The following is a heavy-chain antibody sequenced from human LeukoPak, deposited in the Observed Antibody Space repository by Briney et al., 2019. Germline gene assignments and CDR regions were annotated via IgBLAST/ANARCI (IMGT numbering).Heavy chain of an antibody. V-gene: IGHV3-48*01. CDR3: ARGSYYADY. Sequence: GGSLRLSCAASGFTFSSYSMNWVRQAPGKGLEWISYISSSSSTIYYADSVKGRFTISRDNAKNSLYLQMNSLRAEDTAVYYCARGSYYADYWGQGTLVTVSS. J-gene: IGHJ4*02. CDR1: GFTFSSYS. CDR2: ISSSSSTI. D-gene: IGHD3-10*01.